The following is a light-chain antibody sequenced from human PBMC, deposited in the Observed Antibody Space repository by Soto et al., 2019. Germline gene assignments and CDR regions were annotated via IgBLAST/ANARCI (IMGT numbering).Light chain of an antibody. J-gene: IGKJ1*01. CDR1: LTVSNNY. CDR3: QQYGSSPLT. CDR2: DAS. V-gene: IGKV3-20*01. Sequence: EIVLTHSPVTLSVSPGERATLSCRASLTVSNNYLAWYQQKAGQAPRLVIYDASTRATGIPDRFSASGSRTDFTLTISRLEPEDFAVYFCQQYGSSPLTLGQGTKVDIK.